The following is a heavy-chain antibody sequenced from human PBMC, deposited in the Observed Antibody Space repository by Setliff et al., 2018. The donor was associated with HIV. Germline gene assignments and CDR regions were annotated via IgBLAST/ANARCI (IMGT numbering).Heavy chain of an antibody. V-gene: IGHV4-61*09. J-gene: IGHJ6*03. CDR2: VYTSGGT. CDR1: GDSISSGSYY. CDR3: ARVGLAYSGDMDV. Sequence: SEPLSLTCTVSGDSISSGSYYWSWVRQPAGKGLEWIGHVYTSGGTDYNPSLNSRLTISIDTSRNQSSLRLNSVTAADTAVYFCARVGLAYSGDMDVWGKGTTVTVSS. D-gene: IGHD2-21*01.